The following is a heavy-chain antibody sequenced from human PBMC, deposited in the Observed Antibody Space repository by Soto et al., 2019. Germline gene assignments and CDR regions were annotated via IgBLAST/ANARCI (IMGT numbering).Heavy chain of an antibody. J-gene: IGHJ6*02. V-gene: IGHV3-48*02. CDR1: GFTFSSYS. CDR3: ARGTQAAAGYYYYGMDV. D-gene: IGHD6-13*01. CDR2: ISSSSSTI. Sequence: GGSLRLSCAASGFTFSSYSMNWVRQAPGKGLEWVSYISSSSSTIYYADSVKGRFTISRDNAKNSLYLQMNSLRDEDTAVYYCARGTQAAAGYYYYGMDVWGQGTTVTVSS.